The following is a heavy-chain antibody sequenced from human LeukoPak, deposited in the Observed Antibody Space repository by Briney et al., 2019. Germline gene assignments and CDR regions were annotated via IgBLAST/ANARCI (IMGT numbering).Heavy chain of an antibody. CDR2: IYTSGST. V-gene: IGHV4-61*02. D-gene: IGHD6-19*01. Sequence: SETLSLTCTVSGGSISSGSYYWSWIRQPAGKGLEWIGRIYTSGSTNYNPSLKSRVTISVDTSKNQFSLKLSSVTAADTAVYYCARECGSGWCGYMDVWGKGTTVTISS. J-gene: IGHJ6*03. CDR1: GGSISSGSYY. CDR3: ARECGSGWCGYMDV.